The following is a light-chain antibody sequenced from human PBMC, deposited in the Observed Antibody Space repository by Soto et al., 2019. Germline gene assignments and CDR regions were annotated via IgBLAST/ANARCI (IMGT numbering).Light chain of an antibody. J-gene: IGKJ1*01. CDR1: QSVSNN. V-gene: IGKV3-15*01. CDR3: QQYNDWPRT. CDR2: GTS. Sequence: EIVMTQSPATLSVSPGERATLSCRASQSVSNNLAWYQQKPGQAPRLLIYGTSTRATGIPARFSGSGSGTEFTLTISSLQSEDFALYSCQQYNDWPRTFGQGTKVESK.